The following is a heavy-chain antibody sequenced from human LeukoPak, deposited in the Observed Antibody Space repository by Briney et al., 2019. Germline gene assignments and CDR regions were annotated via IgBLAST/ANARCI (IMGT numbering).Heavy chain of an antibody. CDR1: GFTFDNYA. CDR3: ARDSQEFFQH. CDR2: ISGDGGST. V-gene: IGHV3-43*02. Sequence: GGSLRVSCAASGFTFDNYAIHWVRQAPGKGLEWVSLISGDGGSTYYADSMKGRFTISRDNSKNSLYLQMNSLRTEDTALYYCARDSQEFFQHWGQGTLVTVSS. J-gene: IGHJ1*01.